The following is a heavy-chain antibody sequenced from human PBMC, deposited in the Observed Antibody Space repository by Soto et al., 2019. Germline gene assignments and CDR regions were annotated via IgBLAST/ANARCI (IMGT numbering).Heavy chain of an antibody. Sequence: ASVKVSCKASGYTFTSYGISWVLQAPGQGLEWMGWISAYNGNTNYAQKLQGRVTMTTDTSTSTVYMELRSLRPDDTAVYYCARDAAVGLFDYWGQGTLVTVSS. V-gene: IGHV1-18*01. CDR1: GYTFTSYG. J-gene: IGHJ4*02. D-gene: IGHD1-26*01. CDR2: ISAYNGNT. CDR3: ARDAAVGLFDY.